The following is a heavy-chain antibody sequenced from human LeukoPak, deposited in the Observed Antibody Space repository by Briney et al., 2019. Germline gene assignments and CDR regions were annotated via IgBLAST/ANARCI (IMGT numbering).Heavy chain of an antibody. CDR3: TTDQYYDFWSGYYFFDY. CDR2: IKSKTDGGTT. Sequence: GGSLRLSCAASGFTFSNAWMSWVRQAPGKGLEWVGRIKSKTDGGTTDYAAPVKGRFTISRDDSKNTLYLQMNSLKTEDTAVYYCTTDQYYDFWSGYYFFDYWGQGTLVTVSS. J-gene: IGHJ4*02. CDR1: GFTFSNAW. V-gene: IGHV3-15*01. D-gene: IGHD3-3*01.